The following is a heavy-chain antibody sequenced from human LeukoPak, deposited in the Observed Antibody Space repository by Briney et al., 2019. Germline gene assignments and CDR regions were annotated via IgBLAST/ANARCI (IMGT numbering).Heavy chain of an antibody. Sequence: PSETLSLTCAVYGGSFSGYYWSWIRQPPGKGLEWIGEINHSGNTNYNPSLKSRVTISVDTSKNQFSLQLSSVTAADTAVYYCARGSRGWKTDWFDPWGQGTLVTVSS. CDR3: ARGSRGWKTDWFDP. V-gene: IGHV4-34*01. CDR1: GGSFSGYY. J-gene: IGHJ5*02. CDR2: INHSGNT. D-gene: IGHD6-19*01.